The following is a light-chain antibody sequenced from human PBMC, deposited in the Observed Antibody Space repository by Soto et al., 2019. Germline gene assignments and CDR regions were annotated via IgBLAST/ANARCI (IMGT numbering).Light chain of an antibody. CDR2: RTK. Sequence: QSGLTQPPSASATPGQTITISCTGTRSNIGNNIVTWYQQLPGAAPKVVVYRTKQRPSGVPDRFSGSKSGTSASLAITGLQPEDEADYYCGAWDDTGRGRWVFGGGTTLTVL. V-gene: IGLV1-44*01. CDR3: GAWDDTGRGRWV. J-gene: IGLJ3*02. CDR1: RSNIGNNI.